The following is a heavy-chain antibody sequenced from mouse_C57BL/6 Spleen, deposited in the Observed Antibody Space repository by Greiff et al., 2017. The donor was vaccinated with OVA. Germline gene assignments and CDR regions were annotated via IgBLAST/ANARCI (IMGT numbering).Heavy chain of an antibody. CDR2: INPNYGTT. V-gene: IGHV1-39*01. D-gene: IGHD1-1*01. J-gene: IGHJ1*03. CDR3: ARSGITTVPDWYFDV. Sequence: VQLQQSGPELVKPGASVKISCKASGYSLTDYNMNWVKQSNGKSLEWIGVINPNYGTTSYNQKFKGKATLTVDQSSSTAYLQLNSLTSEDSAVYYCARSGITTVPDWYFDVWGTGTTVTVSS. CDR1: GYSLTDYN.